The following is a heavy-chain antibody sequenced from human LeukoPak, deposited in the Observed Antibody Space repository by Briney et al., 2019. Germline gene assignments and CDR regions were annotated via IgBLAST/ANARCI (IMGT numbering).Heavy chain of an antibody. CDR3: ARDPLKEYQLLEADY. Sequence: GASVKVSCKASGGTFSSYAISWVRQAPGQGLEWMGRIIPILGIANYAQKFQGRVTITAGKSTSTAYMELSSLRSEDTAVYYCARDPLKEYQLLEADYWGQGTLVTVSS. D-gene: IGHD2-2*01. J-gene: IGHJ4*02. CDR2: IIPILGIA. V-gene: IGHV1-69*04. CDR1: GGTFSSYA.